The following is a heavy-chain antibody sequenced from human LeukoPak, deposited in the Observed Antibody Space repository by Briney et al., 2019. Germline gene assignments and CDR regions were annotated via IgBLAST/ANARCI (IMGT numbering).Heavy chain of an antibody. V-gene: IGHV3-30-3*01. CDR2: ISYDGSNK. D-gene: IGHD2-8*01. CDR3: ARGNVSDFDY. J-gene: IGHJ4*02. CDR1: GFTFSSYA. Sequence: QPGGSLRLSCAASGFTFSSYAMHWVRQAPGKGLEWVAVISYDGSNKYYADSVKGRFTISRDNSKNTLYLQMNSLRAEDTAVYYCARGNVSDFDYWGQGTLVTVSS.